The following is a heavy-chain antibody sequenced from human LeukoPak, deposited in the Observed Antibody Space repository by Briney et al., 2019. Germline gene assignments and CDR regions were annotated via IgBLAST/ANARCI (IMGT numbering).Heavy chain of an antibody. Sequence: SQTLSLTCTVSDGSISSGSYYWSWIRQSAGKGLEWIGRVYTSGSTNYNPSLKSRVTISVDKSKNHFSLNLTSVTAADTAVYFCARDLCSGYGGYFDSWGQGTLVTVSS. CDR1: DGSISSGSYY. D-gene: IGHD5-12*01. CDR3: ARDLCSGYGGYFDS. V-gene: IGHV4-61*02. CDR2: VYTSGST. J-gene: IGHJ4*02.